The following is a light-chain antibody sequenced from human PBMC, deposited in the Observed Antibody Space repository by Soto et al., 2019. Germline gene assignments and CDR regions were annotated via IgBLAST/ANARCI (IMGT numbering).Light chain of an antibody. V-gene: IGKV3-20*01. J-gene: IGKJ1*01. CDR1: QSVSSSY. CDR3: QQYGSSLTWT. Sequence: IVLAQTPGTLSFXXGXXXXXXXITIQSVSSSYLAWYQQKPGQAPRLLIYGASSRATGIPDRFSVSGSGTDFTLTISRLEHEDFAVYYCQQYGSSLTWTFGQGTKVDIK. CDR2: GAS.